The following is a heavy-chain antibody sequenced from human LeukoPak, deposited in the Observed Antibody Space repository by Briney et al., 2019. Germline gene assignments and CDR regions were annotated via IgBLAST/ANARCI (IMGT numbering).Heavy chain of an antibody. J-gene: IGHJ5*02. D-gene: IGHD2-21*02. CDR2: VYPGGAT. CDR3: ATYVTGSFSPYFDP. V-gene: IGHV4-4*07. CDR1: GVSVGHEY. Sequence: SETLSLTCTVSGVSVGHEYWTWIRQPAGKGLEWIGRVYPGGATNYNFLLKSRVTMSLDASKNQFSLSLTSLTAADTAVYYCATYVTGSFSPYFDPWGQGTLVTVSS.